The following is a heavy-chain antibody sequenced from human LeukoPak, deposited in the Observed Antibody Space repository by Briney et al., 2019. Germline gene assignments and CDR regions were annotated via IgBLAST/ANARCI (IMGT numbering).Heavy chain of an antibody. J-gene: IGHJ6*02. CDR3: VRSSGYSTSYYYYGMDV. D-gene: IGHD3-22*01. V-gene: IGHV4-30-4*01. Sequence: SETLSLTCTVSGGSISSGDYYWRWIRQPPGTGLEWIGYIYYSGSTYYNPSLKSRVTISVDTSKNQFSLKLSSVTAADTAVYYCVRSSGYSTSYYYYGMDVWGQGTTVTVSS. CDR2: IYYSGST. CDR1: GGSISSGDYY.